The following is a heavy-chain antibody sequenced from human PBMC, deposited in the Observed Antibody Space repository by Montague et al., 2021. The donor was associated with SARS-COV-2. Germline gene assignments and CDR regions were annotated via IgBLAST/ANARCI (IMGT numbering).Heavy chain of an antibody. CDR3: ARAPCVGDCNSLAIWFDP. D-gene: IGHD2-21*02. CDR1: GYSISSGYF. Sequence: ETLSLTCTVFGYSISSGYFWAWLRQPPGKGLEWIGSIYHAGYIHYNPSLKSRVSISIDTSRSQISLRVTDVAAADTAVYYCARAPCVGDCNSLAIWFDPWGQGTLVSVSS. V-gene: IGHV4-38-2*02. J-gene: IGHJ5*02. CDR2: IYHAGYI.